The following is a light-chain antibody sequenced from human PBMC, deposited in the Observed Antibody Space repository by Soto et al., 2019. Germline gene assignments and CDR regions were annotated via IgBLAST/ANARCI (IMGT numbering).Light chain of an antibody. CDR1: QTINSY. CDR2: TAS. Sequence: DIPMTQSPSSLSASVGDRVTITCRASQTINSYLNWYQQKPGKAPNLLIYTASNLASGVPSRFSGSGSGTDFTLTISSLQPGDFATYFCHQTSTIPQTFGQGTKVEI. V-gene: IGKV1-39*01. J-gene: IGKJ1*01. CDR3: HQTSTIPQT.